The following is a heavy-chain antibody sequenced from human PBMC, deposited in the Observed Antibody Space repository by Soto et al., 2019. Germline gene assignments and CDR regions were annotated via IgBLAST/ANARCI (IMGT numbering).Heavy chain of an antibody. CDR3: GRVVISITRGAFDA. CDR1: GGSISSSHW. J-gene: IGHJ3*01. D-gene: IGHD3-9*01. V-gene: IGHV4-4*02. Sequence: QVQLQESGPGLVKPSGTLSLTCAVSGGSISSSHWWTWVRQSPGKGLEYIGEISHSGTSNSNPSLKSRVTISVDRSKNHFSLPLTSATAADTAVYYCGRVVISITRGAFDAWGQGTPVIVSS. CDR2: ISHSGTS.